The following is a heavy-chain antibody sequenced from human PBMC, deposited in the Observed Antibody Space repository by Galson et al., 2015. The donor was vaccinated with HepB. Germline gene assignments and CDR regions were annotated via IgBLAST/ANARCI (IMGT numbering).Heavy chain of an antibody. CDR3: ARSELLWFGEHAAFDI. Sequence: SLRLSCAASGFTVSSNYMSWVRQAPGKGLEWVSVIYSGGSTYYADSVKGRFTISRDNSKNTLYLQMNSLRAEDTAVYYCARSELLWFGEHAAFDIWGQGTMVTVSS. J-gene: IGHJ3*02. D-gene: IGHD3-10*01. CDR1: GFTVSSNY. V-gene: IGHV3-53*01. CDR2: IYSGGST.